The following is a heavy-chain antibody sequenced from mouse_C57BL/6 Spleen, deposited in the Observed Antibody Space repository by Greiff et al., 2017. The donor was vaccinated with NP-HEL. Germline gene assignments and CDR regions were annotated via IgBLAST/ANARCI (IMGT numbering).Heavy chain of an antibody. CDR1: GYAFTNYL. D-gene: IGHD1-1*01. Sequence: QVQLQQSGAELVRPGTSVKVSCKASGYAFTNYLIEWVKQRPGQGLEWIGVINPGSGGTNYNEKFKGKATLTADKSSSTAYMQLSSLTSEDSAVYFCARSGGDYYAPFDYRGQSTTLTVSS. CDR3: ARSGGDYYAPFDY. J-gene: IGHJ2*01. V-gene: IGHV1-54*01. CDR2: INPGSGGT.